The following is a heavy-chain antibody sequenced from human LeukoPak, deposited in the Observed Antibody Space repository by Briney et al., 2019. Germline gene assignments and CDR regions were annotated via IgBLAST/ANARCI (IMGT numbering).Heavy chain of an antibody. D-gene: IGHD3-10*01. Sequence: GGSLRLSCAASGFTFSSSWMSWVRRAPGKGLERVANIKEDGSEKYYVDSVKGRFTISRDNAKNSLYLQMNSLRAEDTAVYYCASHNYGYRYWGQGTLVTVSS. J-gene: IGHJ4*02. CDR2: IKEDGSEK. V-gene: IGHV3-7*01. CDR1: GFTFSSSW. CDR3: ASHNYGYRY.